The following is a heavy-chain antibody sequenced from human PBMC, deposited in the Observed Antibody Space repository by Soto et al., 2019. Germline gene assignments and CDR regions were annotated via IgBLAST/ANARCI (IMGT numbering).Heavy chain of an antibody. Sequence: ASVKGSCKASGYTFTSYAMHWVRQAPGQRLEWMGWINAGNGNTKYSQKFQGRVTITRDTSASTAYMELSSLRSEDTAAYYCASGLTRIAAAGSRRWFDPWGQGTVVTVSS. J-gene: IGHJ5*02. CDR3: ASGLTRIAAAGSRRWFDP. CDR2: INAGNGNT. CDR1: GYTFTSYA. D-gene: IGHD6-13*01. V-gene: IGHV1-3*01.